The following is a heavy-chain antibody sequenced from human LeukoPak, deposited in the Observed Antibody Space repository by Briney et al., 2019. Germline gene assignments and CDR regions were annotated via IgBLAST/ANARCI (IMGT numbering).Heavy chain of an antibody. D-gene: IGHD2-15*01. CDR3: ATPIRDRYCSGGSCYSPFDF. CDR2: ISGGGVNT. V-gene: IGHV3-23*01. J-gene: IGHJ4*02. CDR1: GFSFSNYA. Sequence: GGSLRLSCAASGFSFSNYAMYWVRQSPGKGLEWVSGISGGGVNTYYADSVKGRFAISRDNCKNTLYLQMNSLRAEDTAVYYCATPIRDRYCSGGSCYSPFDFWGQGTLVTVSS.